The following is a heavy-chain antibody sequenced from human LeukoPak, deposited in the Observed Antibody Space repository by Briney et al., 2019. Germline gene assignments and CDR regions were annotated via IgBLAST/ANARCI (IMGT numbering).Heavy chain of an antibody. CDR2: IGPHSTFT. CDR1: GFTFTDHY. D-gene: IGHD2/OR15-2a*01. Sequence: ASMKVSCKSSGFTFTDHYIHWVRQGPGQGLERMGYIGPHSTFTSSPQEFQGRVTMTRDASMSTAYMELTRLTSDDTAVYYCVREGEGPLSKDFDYWGQGTLVTVSS. V-gene: IGHV1-2*02. CDR3: VREGEGPLSKDFDY. J-gene: IGHJ4*02.